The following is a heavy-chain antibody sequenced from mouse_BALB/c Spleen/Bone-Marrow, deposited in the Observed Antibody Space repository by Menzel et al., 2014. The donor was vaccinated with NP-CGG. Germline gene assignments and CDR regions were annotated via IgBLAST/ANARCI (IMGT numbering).Heavy chain of an antibody. CDR1: GYTFTSYV. CDR2: INPYNDGT. CDR3: ARSLYGYDWYFDV. D-gene: IGHD2-2*01. J-gene: IGHJ1*01. Sequence: VQLQQSGPELVKPGASVKMSCMASGYTFTSYVMHWVKQKPGQGLEWIGNINPYNDGTKYNEKFKGKATLTSDKSSSTAFMELSSLTSEDSAVYYCARSLYGYDWYFDVWGAGTTVTVSS. V-gene: IGHV1-14*01.